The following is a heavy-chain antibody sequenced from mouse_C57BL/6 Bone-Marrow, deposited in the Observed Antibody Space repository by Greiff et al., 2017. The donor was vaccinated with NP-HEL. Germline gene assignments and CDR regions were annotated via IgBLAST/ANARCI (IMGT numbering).Heavy chain of an antibody. CDR2: IWRGGST. CDR3: ARPDYGSSSYWYFDV. J-gene: IGHJ1*03. D-gene: IGHD1-1*01. CDR1: GFSLTSYG. V-gene: IGHV2-2*01. Sequence: QVQLKESGPGLVQPSQSLSITCTVSGFSLTSYGVHWVRQSPGQGLEWLGVIWRGGSTDYNAAFISRLSISKDNSKCQVFFKMNSLQADDTAIYYCARPDYGSSSYWYFDVWGTGTTVTVSS.